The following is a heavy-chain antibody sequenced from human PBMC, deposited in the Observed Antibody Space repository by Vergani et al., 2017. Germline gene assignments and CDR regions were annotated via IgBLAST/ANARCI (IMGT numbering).Heavy chain of an antibody. CDR2: IYYSGST. J-gene: IGHJ4*02. CDR3: AREASGIAENFDY. D-gene: IGHD3-10*01. CDR1: GFTVSSNY. Sequence: QVQLVESGGGLVQPGGSLRLSCAASGFTVSSNYMSWVHQAPGKGLEWIGSIYYSGSTYYNPSLKSRVTISVDTSKNQFSLKLSSVTAEDTAVYYCAREASGIAENFDYWGQGTLVTVSS. V-gene: IGHV4-39*07.